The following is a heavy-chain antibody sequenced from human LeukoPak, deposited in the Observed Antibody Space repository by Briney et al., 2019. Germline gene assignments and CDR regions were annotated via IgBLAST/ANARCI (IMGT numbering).Heavy chain of an antibody. CDR3: AKGGGWEVQYYYYYMDV. CDR2: IRYDGSNK. J-gene: IGHJ6*03. CDR1: GFTFSSYG. Sequence: GGSLRLSCAASGFTFSSYGMHWVRQAPGKGLEGGAFIRYDGSNKYYADSLKGRFTISRDNSKNTLYLKMNSLGAEDTAVYHCAKGGGWEVQYYYYYMDVWAKGTTVTISS. D-gene: IGHD1-26*01. V-gene: IGHV3-30*02.